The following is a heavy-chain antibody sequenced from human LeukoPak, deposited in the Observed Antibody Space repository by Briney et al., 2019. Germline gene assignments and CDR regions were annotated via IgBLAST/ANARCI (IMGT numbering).Heavy chain of an antibody. CDR3: AXDLVFPV. V-gene: IGHV4-4*07. CDR1: XXSIXXXY. CDR2: IYTSGST. Sequence: SXXSIXXXYWSWIRQPAGKGLEWIGRIYTSGSTNYNPSLKSXVTISVDRSXNQFSLKRRSVTAADAAVYYCAXDLVFPVWGQGTLVTVSS. J-gene: IGHJ4*02. D-gene: IGHD2-21*01.